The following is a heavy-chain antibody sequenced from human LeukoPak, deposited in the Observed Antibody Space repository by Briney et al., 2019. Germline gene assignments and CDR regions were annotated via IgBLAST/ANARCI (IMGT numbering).Heavy chain of an antibody. CDR2: TYYRSKWYN. CDR1: GDSVSSNSAA. CDR3: ARLDRYCTNGVCYPDY. J-gene: IGHJ4*02. D-gene: IGHD2-8*01. Sequence: SQTLSLTCAISGDSVSSNSAAWNWIRQSPSRGLEWLGRTYYRSKWYNDYAVSVKSRITINPDTSMNQFSLQLNSVTPEDTAVYYCARLDRYCTNGVCYPDYWGQGTLVTVSS. V-gene: IGHV6-1*01.